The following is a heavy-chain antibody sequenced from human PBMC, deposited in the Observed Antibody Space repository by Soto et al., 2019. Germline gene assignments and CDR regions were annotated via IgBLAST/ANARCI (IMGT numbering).Heavy chain of an antibody. D-gene: IGHD6-25*01. J-gene: IGHJ6*02. CDR3: ATSSGAYYYYYYGMDV. V-gene: IGHV4-31*03. CDR2: IYYSGST. CDR1: GGSISSGGYY. Sequence: PSETLSLTCTVSGGSISSGGYYWSWIRQHPGKGLEWIGYIYYSGSTYYNPSLKSRVTISVDTSKNQFSLKLSSVTAADTAVYYCATSSGAYYYYYYGMDVWGQGTTVTVSS.